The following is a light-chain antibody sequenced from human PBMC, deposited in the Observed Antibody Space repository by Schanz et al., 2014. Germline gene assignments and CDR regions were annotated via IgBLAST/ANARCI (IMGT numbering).Light chain of an antibody. Sequence: DIQMTQSPSSLSASVGDRVTITCRASQSIGSSLNWYQQKPGKAPKLLIYAASILQSGVPSRFSGSGSGTDFTLTVSSLQPEDVATYYCQKYNGAPLITFGQGTRLEIK. J-gene: IGKJ5*01. CDR3: QKYNGAPLIT. V-gene: IGKV1-39*01. CDR1: QSIGSS. CDR2: AAS.